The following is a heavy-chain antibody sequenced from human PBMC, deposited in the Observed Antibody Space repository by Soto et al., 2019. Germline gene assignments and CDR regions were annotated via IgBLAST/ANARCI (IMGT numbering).Heavy chain of an antibody. D-gene: IGHD2-21*01. CDR3: ARAYSDAFDI. CDR1: GFTFRDYY. V-gene: IGHV3-11*01. Sequence: GGSLRLSCAASGFTFRDYYMTWIRQTPGKGLEWVSYISSSGTGIYYPDSVKGRLTISRDNAKNSLYLQMSSLRAEDTALYYCARAYSDAFDIWGHGTMVTVSS. J-gene: IGHJ3*02. CDR2: ISSSGTGI.